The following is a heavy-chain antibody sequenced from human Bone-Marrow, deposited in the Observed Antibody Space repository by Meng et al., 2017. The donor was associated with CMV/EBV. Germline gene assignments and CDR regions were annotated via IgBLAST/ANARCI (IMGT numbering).Heavy chain of an antibody. V-gene: IGHV3-11*06. CDR1: GFTFSHYY. Sequence: QLWGSGGGLVNSGGTLTLSCASSGFTFSHYYMSWIRQAPGKGLEWVSYISSSSSYIYYADSVKGRFTISRDNAKNSLYLQMNSLRAEDTAVYYCARDFPTPYYFDYWGQGTLVTVSS. CDR2: ISSSSSYI. CDR3: ARDFPTPYYFDY. J-gene: IGHJ4*02.